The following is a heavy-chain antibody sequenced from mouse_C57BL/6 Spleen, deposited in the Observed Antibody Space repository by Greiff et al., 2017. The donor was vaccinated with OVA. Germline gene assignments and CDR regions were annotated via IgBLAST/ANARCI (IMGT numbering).Heavy chain of an antibody. J-gene: IGHJ2*01. D-gene: IGHD3-3*01. CDR1: GYTFTSYW. CDR2: IYPGSGST. V-gene: IGHV1-55*01. CDR3: ARTLRGSFDY. Sequence: VQLQQPGAELVKPGASVKMSCKASGYTFTSYWITWVKQRPGQGLEWIGDIYPGSGSTNYNAKFKSKATLTVDTSSSTAYMQLSSLPSEDSAVYYCARTLRGSFDYWGQGTTLTVSS.